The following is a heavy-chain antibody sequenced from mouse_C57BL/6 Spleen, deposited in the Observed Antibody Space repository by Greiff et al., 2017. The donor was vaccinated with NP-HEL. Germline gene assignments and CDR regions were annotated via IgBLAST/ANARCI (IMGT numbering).Heavy chain of an antibody. CDR1: GFSFNTYA. Sequence: EVHLVESGGGLVQPKGSLKLSCAASGFSFNTYAMNWVRQAPGKGLEWVARIRSKSNNYATYYADSVKDRFTISRDDSESMLYLQMNNLKTEDTAMYYCVRHKDYAMDYWGQGTSVTVSS. V-gene: IGHV10-1*01. CDR3: VRHKDYAMDY. CDR2: IRSKSNNYAT. J-gene: IGHJ4*01.